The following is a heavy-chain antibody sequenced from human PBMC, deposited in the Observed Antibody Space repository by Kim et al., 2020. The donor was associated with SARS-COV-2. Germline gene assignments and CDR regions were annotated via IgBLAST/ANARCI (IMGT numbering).Heavy chain of an antibody. Sequence: GGSLRLSCSASGFTFSSYAMHWVRQAPGKGLEYVAAISSNGGSTYYADSVKGRFTISRDNSKNTLYLQMSSLRAEDTAVYYCVKDRKQWLYHDAFDIWGQGTMVTVSS. V-gene: IGHV3-64D*09. CDR2: ISSNGGST. D-gene: IGHD6-19*01. J-gene: IGHJ3*02. CDR1: GFTFSSYA. CDR3: VKDRKQWLYHDAFDI.